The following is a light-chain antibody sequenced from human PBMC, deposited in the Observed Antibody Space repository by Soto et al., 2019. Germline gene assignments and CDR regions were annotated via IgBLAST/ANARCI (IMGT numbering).Light chain of an antibody. J-gene: IGKJ2*01. CDR1: QSLLHSNGYIY. V-gene: IGKV2-28*01. CDR2: LAS. Sequence: DIVMTQSPLSLPVTPGEPASISCRSSQSLLHSNGYIYLDWYLQKPGQSPQLLIDLASNRASGVPDRFSGSGSGTDFTLKISRVEAEDVGVYYCVQALQTPYTFGQGTKLGIK. CDR3: VQALQTPYT.